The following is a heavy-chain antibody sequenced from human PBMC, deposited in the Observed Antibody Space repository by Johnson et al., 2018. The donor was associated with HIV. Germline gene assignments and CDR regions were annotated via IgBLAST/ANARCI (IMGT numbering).Heavy chain of an antibody. V-gene: IGHV3-30*04. CDR1: GFTFSNFA. D-gene: IGHD6-6*01. J-gene: IGHJ3*02. CDR3: ARAAAARCSGHEALEI. Sequence: QEKLVESGGGVVQPGRSLRLSCAASGFTFSNFAMHWVRQAPGKGLEWVTFTSFDESNKYYADSVKGRFTISRDNSKNTLYLQMNGLRAEDTAVYYCARAAAARCSGHEALEIWGQGTMVTVSS. CDR2: TSFDESNK.